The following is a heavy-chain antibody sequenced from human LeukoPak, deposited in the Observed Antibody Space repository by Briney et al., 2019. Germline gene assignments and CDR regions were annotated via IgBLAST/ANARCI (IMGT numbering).Heavy chain of an antibody. CDR2: INHSGST. V-gene: IGHV4-34*01. D-gene: IGHD6-13*01. J-gene: IGHJ4*02. Sequence: PSETLSLTCAVYGGSFSGYYWSWIRQSPGKGLEWIGEINHSGSTNYNPSLKSRVTISVDTSKNQFSLKLSSVTAADTAVYYCARGVAGSSWYSDYWGQGTLVTVSS. CDR1: GGSFSGYY. CDR3: ARGVAGSSWYSDY.